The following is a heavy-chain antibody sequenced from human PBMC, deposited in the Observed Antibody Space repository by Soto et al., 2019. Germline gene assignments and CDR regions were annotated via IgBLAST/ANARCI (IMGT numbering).Heavy chain of an antibody. CDR3: ARHSYAVDYGDYYYYYYMDV. D-gene: IGHD4-17*01. CDR1: GGSISSSSYY. CDR2: IYYSGST. Sequence: PSETLSLTCTVSGGSISSSSYYWGWIRQPPGKGLEWIGSIYYSGSTYYNPSLKSRVTISVDTSKNQFSLKLSSVTAADTAVYYCARHSYAVDYGDYYYYYYMDVWGKGTTVTVS. V-gene: IGHV4-39*01. J-gene: IGHJ6*03.